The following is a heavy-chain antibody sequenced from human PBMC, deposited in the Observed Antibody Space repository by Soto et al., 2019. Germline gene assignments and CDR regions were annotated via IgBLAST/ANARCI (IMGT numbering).Heavy chain of an antibody. Sequence: QVQLVQSGAEVKKPGASVKVSCKSSGYIFSDYGITWVRQAPGQGLEWMGWISAYNGNTDYAQKFQDRLTLATDTSTSTAYMELRSLRSDDTALYYCARPVTSPDHLDIWGQGTMVTGSS. CDR1: GYIFSDYG. J-gene: IGHJ3*02. D-gene: IGHD4-4*01. V-gene: IGHV1-18*01. CDR3: ARPVTSPDHLDI. CDR2: ISAYNGNT.